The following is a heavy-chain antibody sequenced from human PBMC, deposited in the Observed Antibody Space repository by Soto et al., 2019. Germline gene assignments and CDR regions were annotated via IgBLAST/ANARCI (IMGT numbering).Heavy chain of an antibody. CDR1: GFTFSSSG. D-gene: IGHD4-17*01. J-gene: IGHJ4*02. CDR2: ISYDGSNK. CDR3: AKDKLYGDSDLFDY. Sequence: GGSLRLSCAASGFTFSSSGMHWVRQAPGKGLEWVAVISYDGSNKDYADSVKGRFTISRDNSKNTLYLQMNSLRAEDTAVYYCAKDKLYGDSDLFDYWGQGTLVTVSS. V-gene: IGHV3-30*18.